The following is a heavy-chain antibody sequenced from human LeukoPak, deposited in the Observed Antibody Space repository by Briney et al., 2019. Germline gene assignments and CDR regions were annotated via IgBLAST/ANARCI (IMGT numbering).Heavy chain of an antibody. V-gene: IGHV6-1*01. CDR1: GDSVSSNSAA. J-gene: IGHJ6*02. D-gene: IGHD3-10*01. CDR2: TYYRSKWYN. CDR3: ARMYYYGSGSYSYGMDV. Sequence: SQTLSLTCAISGDSVSSNSAAWNWIRQSPSRGLEWLGRTYYRSKWYNDYAVSVKSRITINPDTSKNQFSLQLNSVTPEDTAVYYCARMYYYGSGSYSYGMDVWGQGTTVTVSS.